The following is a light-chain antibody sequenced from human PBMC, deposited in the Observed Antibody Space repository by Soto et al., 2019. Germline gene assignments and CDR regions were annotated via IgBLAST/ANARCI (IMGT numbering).Light chain of an antibody. CDR2: KAS. CDR3: QQYDTYWT. CDR1: QSISNW. J-gene: IGKJ1*01. V-gene: IGKV1-5*03. Sequence: DIQMTQSPSTLSASVGDRVTITCRASQSISNWLAWYQQKPGKAPKLLIYKASSLESGVPSRFTGNGSGTEFTLTISSLKPDDFATYYCQQYDTYWTFGQGTKVVIK.